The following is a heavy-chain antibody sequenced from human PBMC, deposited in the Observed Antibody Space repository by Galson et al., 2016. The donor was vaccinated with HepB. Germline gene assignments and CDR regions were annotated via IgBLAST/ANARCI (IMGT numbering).Heavy chain of an antibody. J-gene: IGHJ4*02. CDR2: IYQGETA. CDR3: ARGTYDFWSGFSPTEYYFDY. V-gene: IGHV4-30-2*01. Sequence: TLSLTCAVSGVPITSGGFPWNWIRQPPGKGLEWIGYIYQGETAYYTPSLRSRVTMALHRTNNLFSLKLSSVTAAVTAVYYCARGTYDFWSGFSPTEYYFDYWGQGALVAVSS. CDR1: GVPITSGGFP. D-gene: IGHD3-3*01.